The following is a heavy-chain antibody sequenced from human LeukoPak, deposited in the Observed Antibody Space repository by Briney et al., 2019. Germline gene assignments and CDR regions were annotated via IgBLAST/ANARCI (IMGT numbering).Heavy chain of an antibody. V-gene: IGHV4-30-4*08. J-gene: IGHJ3*02. D-gene: IGHD1-14*01. CDR3: ARAGFPGVLDI. CDR1: GGSISSGDYY. Sequence: SETLSLTCTVSGGSISSGDYYWSWIRQHPGKGLEWIGYIYYSGSTYYNPSLKSRVTISVDTSKNQFSLKLSSVTAADTAVYYCARAGFPGVLDIWGQGTMVTVSS. CDR2: IYYSGST.